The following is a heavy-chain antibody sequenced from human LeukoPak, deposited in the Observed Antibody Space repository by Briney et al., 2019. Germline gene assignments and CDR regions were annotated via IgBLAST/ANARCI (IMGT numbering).Heavy chain of an antibody. CDR1: GYTFTSFA. D-gene: IGHD2-2*01. CDR3: ARGRGYCSSTTCYAGYYFDY. V-gene: IGHV7-4-1*02. Sequence: ASVKVSCKASGYTFTSFAINWVRQAPGQGLERMGWINTDTGNPTYAQGFTGRFVFSLDTSVSTAYLQISSLKAEDTAVYYCARGRGYCSSTTCYAGYYFDYWGQGTLVTVSS. CDR2: INTDTGNP. J-gene: IGHJ4*02.